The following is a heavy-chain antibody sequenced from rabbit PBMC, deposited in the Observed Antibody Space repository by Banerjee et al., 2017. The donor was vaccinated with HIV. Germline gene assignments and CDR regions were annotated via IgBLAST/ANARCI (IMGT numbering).Heavy chain of an antibody. D-gene: IGHD4-1*01. V-gene: IGHV1S45*01. Sequence: QEQLVESGGGLVQPEGSLTLTCTASGIDFSSSYYMCWVRQAPGKGLEWIGCINTSSGNTVYASWAKGRFTISKTSSTTVTLQMTSLTAADTATYFCARDLAGAIGWNYNLWGPGTLVTVS. J-gene: IGHJ4*01. CDR2: INTSSGNT. CDR1: GIDFSSSYY. CDR3: ARDLAGAIGWNYNL.